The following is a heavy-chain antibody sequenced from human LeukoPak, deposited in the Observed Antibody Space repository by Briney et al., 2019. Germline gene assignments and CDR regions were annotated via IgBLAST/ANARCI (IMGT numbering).Heavy chain of an antibody. Sequence: PGRSPRLSCAASGFTFSSYSMNWVRQAPGKGLEWVSYISSSSSTIYYADSVKGRFTISRDNAKNSLYLQMNSLRAEDTAVYYCARAPQDYFDYWGQGTLVTVSS. CDR3: ARAPQDYFDY. CDR2: ISSSSSTI. J-gene: IGHJ4*02. CDR1: GFTFSSYS. V-gene: IGHV3-48*01.